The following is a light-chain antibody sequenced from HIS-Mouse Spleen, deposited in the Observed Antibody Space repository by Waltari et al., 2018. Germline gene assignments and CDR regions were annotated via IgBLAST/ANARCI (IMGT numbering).Light chain of an antibody. CDR3: QAWDSSYSV. CDR2: QDS. CDR1: KLGDKY. Sequence: SYELTKPPSVSVSPVQTASITCSGDKLGDKYACWYQQKPGQSPVLVIYQDSKRPSGIPERFSGSNSGNTATLTISGTQAMDEADYYCQAWDSSYSVFGGGTKLTVL. J-gene: IGLJ2*01. V-gene: IGLV3-1*01.